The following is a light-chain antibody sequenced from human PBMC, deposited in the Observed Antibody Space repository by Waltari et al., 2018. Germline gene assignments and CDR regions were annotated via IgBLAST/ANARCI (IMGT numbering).Light chain of an antibody. CDR1: ASLLYSFYKKDH. CDR2: WAS. CDR3: QQYYSTPLT. V-gene: IGKV4-1*01. J-gene: IGKJ4*01. Sequence: IVMTQSPDSLAVSLGERGTIQCKSSASLLYSFYKKDHLAWFLQKPGQPPKLPFYWASTREAGVPDRFSGSGSGTDFTLTISSLQAADVAVYYCQQYYSTPLTFGGGTKVQIK.